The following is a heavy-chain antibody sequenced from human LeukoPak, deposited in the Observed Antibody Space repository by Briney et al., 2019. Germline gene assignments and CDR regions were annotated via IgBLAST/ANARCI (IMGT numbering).Heavy chain of an antibody. V-gene: IGHV1-18*01. Sequence: ASVKVSCKASSYTLTNYGISWVRQAPGQGLEWMGWISAYNGNTNYAQNLQGRVTMTTDTSTNTAYMELRSLRSDDTAVYYCARDQEPGAFDIWGQGTMVTVSS. D-gene: IGHD1-14*01. CDR2: ISAYNGNT. CDR1: SYTLTNYG. J-gene: IGHJ3*02. CDR3: ARDQEPGAFDI.